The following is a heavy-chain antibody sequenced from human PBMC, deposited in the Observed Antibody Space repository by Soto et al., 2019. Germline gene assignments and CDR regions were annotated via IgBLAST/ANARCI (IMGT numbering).Heavy chain of an antibody. CDR2: ISAYNGNT. Sequence: QVQLVQSGAEVKKPGASVKVSCKASGYTFTSYGISXVRQAPGQGLEWMGWISAYNGNTNYAQKLQGRVTMTTDTXXXXXXXXXXXXXXXXXXXXXXXRDRGSYALDYWGQGTLVTVSS. CDR3: XRDRGSYALDY. CDR1: GYTFTSYG. V-gene: IGHV1-18*01. J-gene: IGHJ4*02. D-gene: IGHD1-26*01.